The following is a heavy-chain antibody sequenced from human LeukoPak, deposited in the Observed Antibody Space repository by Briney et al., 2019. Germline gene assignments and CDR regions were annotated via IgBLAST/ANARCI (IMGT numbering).Heavy chain of an antibody. D-gene: IGHD2-15*01. J-gene: IGHJ4*02. CDR2: FYTGGST. Sequence: SETLSLTCTVSGASLSSYFWSWIRQPAGKGLEWIGRFYTGGSTHFNTSPKSRLTMSANTSTKQFSLRLRSVTAADTAVYYCARETSRGLDHWGQGILVTVSS. CDR1: GASLSSYF. V-gene: IGHV4-4*07. CDR3: ARETSRGLDH.